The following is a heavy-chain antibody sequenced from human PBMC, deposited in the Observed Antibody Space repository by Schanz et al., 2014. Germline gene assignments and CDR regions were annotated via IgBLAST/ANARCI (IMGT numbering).Heavy chain of an antibody. CDR1: GFTFRDYS. J-gene: IGHJ4*02. CDR3: ARGRRGDCRRTSCTYYFDY. CDR2: ISSYSTI. V-gene: IGHV3-48*01. D-gene: IGHD2-2*01. Sequence: EVQLVESGGGLVQPGGSLRLSCEASGFTFRDYSMNWVRQAPGKGPEWISYISSYSTIHYADSVKGRFTISRDNARNSLYLQMNSLRAGDTAVYYCARGRRGDCRRTSCTYYFDYWGQGTLVTVSS.